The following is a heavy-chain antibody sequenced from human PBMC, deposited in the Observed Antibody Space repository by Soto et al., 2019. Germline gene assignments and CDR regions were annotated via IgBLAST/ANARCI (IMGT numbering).Heavy chain of an antibody. CDR1: GYTFTSYG. J-gene: IGHJ4*02. D-gene: IGHD2-15*01. CDR2: ISAYNGNT. V-gene: IGHV1-18*01. CDR3: AEYCSGGSCFGLIDY. Sequence: ASVKVSCKASGYTFTSYGISWVRQAPGQGLEWMGWISAYNGNTNYAQKLQGRVTMTTDTSTSTAYMELRSLRSDDTAVYYCAEYCSGGSCFGLIDYWGQGTLVTVSS.